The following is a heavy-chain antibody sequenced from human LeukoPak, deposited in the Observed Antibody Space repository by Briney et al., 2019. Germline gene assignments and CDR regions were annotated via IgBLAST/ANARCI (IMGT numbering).Heavy chain of an antibody. V-gene: IGHV3-30*03. CDR2: TSNQGNNI. D-gene: IGHD1-26*01. CDR3: VRDRYSGNYRQAGTFAY. CDR1: GFTFSSFG. Sequence: GGSLRLSCAASGFTFSSFGMHWVRQAPGKGLEWVALTSNQGNNIDYVNSVRGRFTISRDNSKSTLYLQMNSLRPEDTAIYYCVRDRYSGNYRQAGTFAYWGQGTLVTVSS. J-gene: IGHJ4*02.